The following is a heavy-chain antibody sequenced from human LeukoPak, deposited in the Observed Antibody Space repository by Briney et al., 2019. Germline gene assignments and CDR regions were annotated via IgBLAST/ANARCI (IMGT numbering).Heavy chain of an antibody. J-gene: IGHJ4*02. CDR2: IYDIGSI. D-gene: IGHD2-15*01. CDR1: GVSISRYY. Sequence: SETLSLTCTVSGVSISRYYWSWIRQPPGKGLEWIAYIYDIGSINYNPSLKSRVTISLDTSNNQSSLTLSSVTAADTAVYYCARHRASSCVTFGGQEPLVPVS. CDR3: ARHRASSCVTF. V-gene: IGHV4-59*08.